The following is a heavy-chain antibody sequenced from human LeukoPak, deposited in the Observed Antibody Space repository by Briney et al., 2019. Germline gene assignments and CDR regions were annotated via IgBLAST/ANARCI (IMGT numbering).Heavy chain of an antibody. CDR1: GGTFSSYA. D-gene: IGHD4/OR15-4a*01. CDR2: IIPIFGIA. Sequence: AASVKVSCKASGGTFSSYAISWVRQAPGQGLEWMGGIIPIFGIANYAQKFQGRVTITADESTNTAYMELSSLRSEDTAVYYCARDLDYGEKSEDYWGQGTLVTVSS. V-gene: IGHV1-69*13. J-gene: IGHJ4*02. CDR3: ARDLDYGEKSEDY.